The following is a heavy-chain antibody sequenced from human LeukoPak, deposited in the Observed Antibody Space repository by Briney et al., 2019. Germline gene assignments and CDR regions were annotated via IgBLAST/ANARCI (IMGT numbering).Heavy chain of an antibody. J-gene: IGHJ4*02. CDR1: GYTFTGYD. CDR3: ARGSYYYDSSGIDY. CDR2: MNPNSGNT. D-gene: IGHD3-22*01. V-gene: IGHV1-8*01. Sequence: ASVKVSCKASGYTFTGYDINWVRQATGQGLEWMGWMNPNSGNTGYAQKFQGRVTMTRNTSISTAYMELSSLRSEDTAVYYCARGSYYYDSSGIDYWGQGTLVTVSS.